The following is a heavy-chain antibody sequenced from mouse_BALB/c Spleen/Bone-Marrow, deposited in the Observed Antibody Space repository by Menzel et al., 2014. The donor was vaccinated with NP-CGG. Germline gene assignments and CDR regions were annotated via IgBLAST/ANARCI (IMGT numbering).Heavy chain of an antibody. Sequence: EVQLVESGGGLVQPGGSLRLSCATSGFTFTDYYMSWVRQPPGKALEWLGFIRNKANGYTTEYSASVKGRFTISRDNSQSILYLQMNTLRAEDSATYYCARGWIITGFAYWGQETLVTVSA. J-gene: IGHJ3*01. CDR2: IRNKANGYTT. D-gene: IGHD1-1*01. CDR3: ARGWIITGFAY. CDR1: GFTFTDYY. V-gene: IGHV7-3*02.